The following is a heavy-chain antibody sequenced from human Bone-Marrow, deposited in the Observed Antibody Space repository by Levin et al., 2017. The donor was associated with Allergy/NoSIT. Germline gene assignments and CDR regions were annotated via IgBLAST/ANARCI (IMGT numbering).Heavy chain of an antibody. Sequence: RSQTLSLTCTVSGGSISSGNYYWSWIRQPAGKGLEWIGHIYSSGTAHYNPSLKSRVTISVDTSNNQFSLRLTSVTAADTADYYCARDVRFGSGWYYGIDPWGQGTLVTVSS. V-gene: IGHV4-61*09. CDR2: IYSSGTA. CDR3: ARDVRFGSGWYYGIDP. J-gene: IGHJ5*02. D-gene: IGHD6-19*01. CDR1: GGSISSGNYY.